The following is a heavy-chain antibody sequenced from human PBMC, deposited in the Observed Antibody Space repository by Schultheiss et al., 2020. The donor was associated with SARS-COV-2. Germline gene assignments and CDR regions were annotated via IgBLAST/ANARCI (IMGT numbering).Heavy chain of an antibody. V-gene: IGHV1-2*04. J-gene: IGHJ4*02. CDR3: ARASDDSSGYWDY. D-gene: IGHD3-22*01. CDR1: GYTFTGYY. Sequence: ASVKVSCKASGYTFTGYYMHWVRQAPGQGLEWMGGINPNSGGTNYAQKFQGWVTMTRDTSISTAYMELSRLRSDDTAVYYCARASDDSSGYWDYWGQGTLVTVSS. CDR2: INPNSGGT.